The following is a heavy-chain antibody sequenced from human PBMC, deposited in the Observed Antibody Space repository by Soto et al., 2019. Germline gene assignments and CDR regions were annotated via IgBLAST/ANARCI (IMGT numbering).Heavy chain of an antibody. D-gene: IGHD3-22*01. CDR2: ISSSGSTI. J-gene: IGHJ6*02. CDR3: ARRDGNDYDSSGYYYYYYGMDV. Sequence: QVQLVESGGGLVKPGGSLRLSCAASGFTFSDYYMSWIRQAPGKGLEWISYISSSGSTIYYADSVKGRFTISRDNARNSRYLQMNSLRTEDTAVYYCARRDGNDYDSSGYYYYYYGMDVWGQGTTVTVSS. V-gene: IGHV3-11*01. CDR1: GFTFSDYY.